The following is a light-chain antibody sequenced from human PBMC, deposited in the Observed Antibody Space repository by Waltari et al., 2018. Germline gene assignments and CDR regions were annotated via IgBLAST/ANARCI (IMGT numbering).Light chain of an antibody. CDR2: AAS. CDR1: QSISSY. V-gene: IGKV1-39*01. Sequence: DIQMTQSPSSLSASVGDRVTITCRASQSISSYLNWYQQKPGKAPKLLIYAASSLQSGVPSRFSGRRSGTDFTLTISSLQPEYFATYFCQQSYSTLMYPFVHGTKLEVK. CDR3: QQSYSTLMYP. J-gene: IGKJ2*01.